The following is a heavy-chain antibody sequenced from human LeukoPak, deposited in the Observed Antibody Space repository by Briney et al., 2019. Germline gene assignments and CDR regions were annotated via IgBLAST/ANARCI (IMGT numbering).Heavy chain of an antibody. CDR3: ARQDILTGSDAFDI. J-gene: IGHJ3*02. CDR1: YGSISDYY. V-gene: IGHV4-4*07. CDR2: IYSSGST. Sequence: SETLSLTCTVSYGSISDYYWSWIRQPAGKGLEWIGRIYSSGSTNCNPSLESRVIMSVDTPKNQFSLKLTSVTAADTAVYYCARQDILTGSDAFDIWGQGTMVTVSS. D-gene: IGHD3-9*01.